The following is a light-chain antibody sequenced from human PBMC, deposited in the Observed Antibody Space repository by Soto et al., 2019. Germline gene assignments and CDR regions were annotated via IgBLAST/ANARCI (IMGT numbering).Light chain of an antibody. Sequence: QSVLTQPPSVSGAPGQRVTISCTGSSSNIGAGYDVHWYQQRPGTAPKLLIFGNTNRPSGVPDRFSGSKSGTSASLAISGLQSADEADYYCAAWDDSLNGPVFGGGTKLTVL. CDR2: GNT. V-gene: IGLV1-40*01. CDR3: AAWDDSLNGPV. J-gene: IGLJ3*02. CDR1: SSNIGAGYD.